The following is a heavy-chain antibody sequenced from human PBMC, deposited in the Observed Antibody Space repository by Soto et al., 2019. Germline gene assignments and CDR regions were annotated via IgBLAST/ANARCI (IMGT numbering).Heavy chain of an antibody. CDR1: GGSISSSSYY. CDR2: IYYSGST. Sequence: QLQLQESGPGLVKPSETLSLTCTVSGGSISSSSYYWGWIRQPPGKGLEWIGSIYYSGSTYYNPSLKSRVTISVDTSKNKSSLSLSSVTAADMAVYNCARLLGTTYYDILTQFDPWGQGTLVTVSS. D-gene: IGHD3-9*01. CDR3: ARLLGTTYYDILTQFDP. V-gene: IGHV4-39*01. J-gene: IGHJ5*02.